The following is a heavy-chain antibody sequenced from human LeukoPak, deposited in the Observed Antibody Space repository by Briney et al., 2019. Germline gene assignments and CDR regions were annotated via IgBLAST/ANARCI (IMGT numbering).Heavy chain of an antibody. CDR3: ARAQISIISSGQYLDV. J-gene: IGHJ3*01. CDR2: ISSSSSYI. Sequence: GGSLRLSCAASGFTFSSYSTNWVRQAPGKGLEWVSSISSSSSYIYYADSVRGRFTISRDNSKNTVFLDMHNLRTEDTAVYYCARAQISIISSGQYLDVWGQGSLVTVSS. D-gene: IGHD3-9*01. V-gene: IGHV3-21*01. CDR1: GFTFSSYS.